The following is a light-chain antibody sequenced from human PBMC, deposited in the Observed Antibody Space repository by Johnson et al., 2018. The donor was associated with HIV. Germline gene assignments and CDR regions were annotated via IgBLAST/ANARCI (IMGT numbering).Light chain of an antibody. CDR2: ENN. V-gene: IGLV1-51*02. CDR3: GTWDSSLSAV. Sequence: SALTQPPSVSAAPGQKVTISCSGSSSNIGNNYVSWYQQLPGTAPKLLIYENNKRPSGIPDRFSGSKSGTSATLGITGLQTGDEADYYCGTWDSSLSAVFGTGTKVTVL. J-gene: IGLJ1*01. CDR1: SSNIGNNY.